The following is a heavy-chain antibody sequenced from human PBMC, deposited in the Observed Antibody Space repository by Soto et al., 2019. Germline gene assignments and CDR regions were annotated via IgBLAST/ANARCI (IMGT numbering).Heavy chain of an antibody. D-gene: IGHD6-19*01. J-gene: IGHJ4*02. CDR3: AKGNTSGWYFFDY. CDR2: ISGTGRST. V-gene: IGHV3-23*01. Sequence: EVQLWESGGGLVQPGGSLRLSCEASGFTFINCAMSWVRQAPGKGLEWVSGISGTGRSTFYADSVKGRFTISRDNSKNTVSLQMNSLRAEDTAVYYCAKGNTSGWYFFDYWGQGTLVTVSS. CDR1: GFTFINCA.